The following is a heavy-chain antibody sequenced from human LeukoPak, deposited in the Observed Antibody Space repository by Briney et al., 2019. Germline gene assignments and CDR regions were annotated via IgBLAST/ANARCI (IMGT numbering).Heavy chain of an antibody. Sequence: SETLSLTCTVSGGSISSDYWSWIRQPPGKGLEWMGYIYYSGSTNYNPSLKSRVIISVDTSKNQFSLKLSSVTAADTAVYYCASGSGWNDAFDFSGQGTMVTVSS. CDR2: IYYSGST. V-gene: IGHV4-59*01. CDR3: ASGSGWNDAFDF. D-gene: IGHD6-19*01. J-gene: IGHJ3*01. CDR1: GGSISSDY.